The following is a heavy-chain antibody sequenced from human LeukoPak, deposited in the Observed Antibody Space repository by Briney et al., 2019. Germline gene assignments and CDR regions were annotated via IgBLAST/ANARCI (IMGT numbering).Heavy chain of an antibody. CDR2: IYTSGST. J-gene: IGHJ3*02. CDR3: ARDSIDSSGYYFGDAFDI. D-gene: IGHD3-22*01. CDR1: GGSISSYY. V-gene: IGHV4-4*07. Sequence: SETLSLTCTVSGGSISSYYWSWIRQPAGKGLEWIGRIYTSGSTNYNPSLKSRVTISVDTSKNQFSLKLSSVTAADTAVYYCARDSIDSSGYYFGDAFDIWGQGTMVTVSS.